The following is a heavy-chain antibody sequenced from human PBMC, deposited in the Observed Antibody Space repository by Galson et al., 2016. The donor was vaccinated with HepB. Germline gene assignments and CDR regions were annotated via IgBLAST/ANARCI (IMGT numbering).Heavy chain of an antibody. Sequence: SLRLSCAASGFAFNTHAMSWVRQAPGKGPEWVSAITGNGGTTYYTDSVKGRFTISRDHSTNTLYLQMNSLRADNTAVYYCAKRDYSDSDGYLPLFDRWGQGTLVTVSS. CDR2: ITGNGGTT. V-gene: IGHV3-23*01. D-gene: IGHD3-22*01. CDR3: AKRDYSDSDGYLPLFDR. CDR1: GFAFNTHA. J-gene: IGHJ4*02.